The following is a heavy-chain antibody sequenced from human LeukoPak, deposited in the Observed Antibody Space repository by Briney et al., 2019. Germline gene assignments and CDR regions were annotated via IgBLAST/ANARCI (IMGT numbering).Heavy chain of an antibody. J-gene: IGHJ4*02. D-gene: IGHD3-10*01. Sequence: GGSLRLSCAASGFAFSDFYMFWIRQAPGKGLEWISYIGNSGSTLYYADSVKGRFTISRDNDKNLLYLQMNSLRADDTAVYYCARDALGSYDYWGQGTLVTVSS. CDR2: IGNSGSTL. CDR3: ARDALGSYDY. CDR1: GFAFSDFY. V-gene: IGHV3-11*01.